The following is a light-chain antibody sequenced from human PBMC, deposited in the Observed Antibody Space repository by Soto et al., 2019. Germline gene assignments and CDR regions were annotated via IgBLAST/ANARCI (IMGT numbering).Light chain of an antibody. CDR3: AAWGDSLSGHVV. J-gene: IGLJ2*01. CDR2: RNN. Sequence: QAVLTQPPSASGTPGQRVTISCSGSSSNIGSNYVYWYQQLPGTAPKLLIYRNNQRPSGVPDRFSGSKSGTSASLAISGLRSEYEADYYCAAWGDSLSGHVVFGGGTKVTVL. V-gene: IGLV1-47*01. CDR1: SSNIGSNY.